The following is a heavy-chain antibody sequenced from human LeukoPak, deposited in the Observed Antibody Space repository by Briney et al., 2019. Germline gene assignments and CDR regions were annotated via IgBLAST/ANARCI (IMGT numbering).Heavy chain of an antibody. Sequence: SETLSLTCTVSGGSISSYYWSWIRQPPGKGLEWIGYIYYSGGTNYNPSLKSRVTISVDTSKNQFSLKLSSVTAADTAVYYCARGSSLIAAAGIIDYWGQGTLVTVSS. CDR2: IYYSGGT. CDR3: ARGSSLIAAAGIIDY. J-gene: IGHJ4*02. CDR1: GGSISSYY. V-gene: IGHV4-59*01. D-gene: IGHD6-13*01.